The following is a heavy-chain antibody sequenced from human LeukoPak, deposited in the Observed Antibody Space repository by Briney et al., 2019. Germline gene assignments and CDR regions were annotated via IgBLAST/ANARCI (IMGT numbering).Heavy chain of an antibody. D-gene: IGHD2-21*02. CDR3: VRESGPTADDAFDI. CDR1: GGSISSGGYY. J-gene: IGHJ3*02. V-gene: IGHV4-30-2*01. CDR2: IYHSGST. Sequence: SETLSLTCTVSGGSISSGGYYWSWIRQPPGKGLEWIGYIYHSGSTYYNPSLESRVTISVDRSKNHFSLNLRSVTAADSAVYFCVRESGPTADDAFDIWGQGTMVTVSS.